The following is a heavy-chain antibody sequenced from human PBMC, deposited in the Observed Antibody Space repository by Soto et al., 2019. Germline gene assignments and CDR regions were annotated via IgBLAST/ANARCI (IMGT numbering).Heavy chain of an antibody. V-gene: IGHV1-69*02. J-gene: IGHJ4*02. CDR1: GGTFSSYT. CDR2: IIPILGIA. D-gene: IGHD5-12*01. Sequence: SVKVSCKASGGTFSSYTISWVRQAPGQGLEWMGRIIPILGIANYAQKFQGRVTITADKSTSTAYMELSSLRSEDTAVYYCARAIYSGYQPVDYWGQGTLVTVS. CDR3: ARAIYSGYQPVDY.